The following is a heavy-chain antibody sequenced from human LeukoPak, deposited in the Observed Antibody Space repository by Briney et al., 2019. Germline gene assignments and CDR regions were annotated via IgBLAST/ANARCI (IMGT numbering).Heavy chain of an antibody. CDR3: AKDPLPYYYYYYYMDV. Sequence: GGSLRLSCAASGFTFSSYWMSWVRQAPGKGLEWVAFIRYDGSNKYYADSVKGRFTISRDNSKNTLYLQMNSLRAEDTAVCYCAKDPLPYYYYYYYMDVWGKGTTVTVSS. J-gene: IGHJ6*03. CDR1: GFTFSSYW. CDR2: IRYDGSNK. V-gene: IGHV3-30*02.